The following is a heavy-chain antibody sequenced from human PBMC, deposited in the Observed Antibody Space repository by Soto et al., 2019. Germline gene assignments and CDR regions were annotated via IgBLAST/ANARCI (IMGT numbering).Heavy chain of an antibody. J-gene: IGHJ4*02. CDR3: ARVSTWSGTYFYFDY. CDR2: IKPDGNEK. D-gene: IGHD1-26*01. CDR1: GFTFSPYW. V-gene: IGHV3-7*05. Sequence: GESLKISCVASGFTFSPYWMSWVRQAPGKGLEWVANIKPDGNEKYFGDSVKGRFTISRDNGENSLYLQMNSLRAEDTAVYRCARVSTWSGTYFYFDYWGQGALVTVSS.